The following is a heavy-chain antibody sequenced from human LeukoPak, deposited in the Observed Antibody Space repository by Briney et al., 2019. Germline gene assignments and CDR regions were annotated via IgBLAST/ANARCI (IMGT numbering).Heavy chain of an antibody. CDR1: GDSLSSYY. D-gene: IGHD1-1*01. J-gene: IGHJ3*02. CDR2: IYYSGST. Sequence: SETLSLTCTVSGDSLSSYYWSWIRQSPGKGLEWIGYIYYSGSTNYNPSLKSRVTISVDTSKNQFSLKLSSVTAADTAVYYCARSGSWSAFDIWGQGTMVIVSS. V-gene: IGHV4-59*01. CDR3: ARSGSWSAFDI.